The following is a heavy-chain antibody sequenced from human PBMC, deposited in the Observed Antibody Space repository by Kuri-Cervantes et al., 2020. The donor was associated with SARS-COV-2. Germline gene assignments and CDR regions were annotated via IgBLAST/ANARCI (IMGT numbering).Heavy chain of an antibody. CDR1: GYSISSGYY. D-gene: IGHD2-21*02. Sequence: SETLSFTCTVSGYSISSGYYWGWIRQPPGKGLEWIGSIYHSGSTYYNPSLKSRVTISVDTSKNQFSLKLSSVTAADTAVYYCARPMNLVTAYEAFNIWGQGTMVTVSS. CDR3: ARPMNLVTAYEAFNI. J-gene: IGHJ3*02. V-gene: IGHV4-38-2*02. CDR2: IYHSGST.